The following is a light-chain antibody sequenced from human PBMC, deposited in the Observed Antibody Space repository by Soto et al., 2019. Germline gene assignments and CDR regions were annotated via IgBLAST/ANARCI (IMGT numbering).Light chain of an antibody. CDR1: QGISSW. V-gene: IGKV1D-12*01. Sequence: DIQMTQSPSSVSASVGDRVTITCRASQGISSWLAWYQQKPGKAPKLLIYAASHLQSGFPSMFLRSGSGTAFTLTIRSLQPEEFVTYYCQQANLVPATFGQGTQLAIK. CDR3: QQANLVPAT. CDR2: AAS. J-gene: IGKJ2*01.